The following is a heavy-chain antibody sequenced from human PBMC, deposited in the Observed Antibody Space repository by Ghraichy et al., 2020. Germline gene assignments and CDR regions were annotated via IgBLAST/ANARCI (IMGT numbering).Heavy chain of an antibody. CDR1: GFTFSSYA. CDR3: AKTRVDSSGWRGAYEAFDI. Sequence: GGSLRLSCAASGFTFSSYAMSWVRQAPGKGLEWVSTISGSGSFTYYADSVKGRFTISRDSSKNTLYLQMNSLRVEDTARYYCAKTRVDSSGWRGAYEAFDIWGQGTMVTVSS. D-gene: IGHD6-25*01. CDR2: ISGSGSFT. V-gene: IGHV3-23*01. J-gene: IGHJ3*02.